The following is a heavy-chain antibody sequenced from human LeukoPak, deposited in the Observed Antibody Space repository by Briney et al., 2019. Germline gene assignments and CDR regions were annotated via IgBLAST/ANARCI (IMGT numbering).Heavy chain of an antibody. V-gene: IGHV3-74*01. CDR1: EFYW. J-gene: IGHJ3*02. CDR2: INPDGSVT. CDR3: AKDMGNYDFWSGLISTETFDAFDI. D-gene: IGHD3-3*01. Sequence: TGGSLRLSCAASEFYWLHWVRQAPGKGLVWVSRINPDGSVTSYADSVKGRFTISRDNAMNTLYLQMNSLRAEDTAVYYCAKDMGNYDFWSGLISTETFDAFDIWGQGTMVTVSS.